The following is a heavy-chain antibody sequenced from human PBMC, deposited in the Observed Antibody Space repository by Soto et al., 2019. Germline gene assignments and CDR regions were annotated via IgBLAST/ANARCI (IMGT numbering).Heavy chain of an antibody. CDR1: GGSISSYY. CDR3: ARSHLDYYDSSFDP. V-gene: IGHV4-59*08. J-gene: IGHJ5*02. CDR2: IYYSGST. D-gene: IGHD3-22*01. Sequence: SETLSLTCTVSGGSISSYYWSWFRQPPGKGLEWIGYIYYSGSTNYNPSLKSRVTISVDTSKNQFSLKLSSVTAADTAVYYCARSHLDYYDSSFDPWGQGTLVTVSS.